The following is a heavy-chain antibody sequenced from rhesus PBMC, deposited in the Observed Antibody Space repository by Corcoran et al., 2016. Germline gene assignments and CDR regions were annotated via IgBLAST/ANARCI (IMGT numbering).Heavy chain of an antibody. V-gene: IGHV4-122*02. D-gene: IGHD5-12*01. Sequence: QLQLQESGPGLVKPSETLSLTCAVSGYSISSGYGWSWIRQPPGKGLEWIGYISYSGSPSYNPPLQTRVTISRDTSKTQFSLTLSSVTAADTAVYYCARNVDTATVIIFDYWGQGVLVTVSS. CDR3: ARNVDTATVIIFDY. CDR2: ISYSGSP. CDR1: GYSISSGYG. J-gene: IGHJ4*01.